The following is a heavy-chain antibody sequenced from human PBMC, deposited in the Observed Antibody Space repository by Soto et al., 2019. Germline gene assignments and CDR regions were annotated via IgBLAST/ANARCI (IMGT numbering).Heavy chain of an antibody. Sequence: QVQLQESGPALVRPSETLSLSCTVSGDNSGVYYWTWVRQPPGKGLEWIGNIYNSGNTNYNPALKSRVGISIDTSKKQFSLKLPSVTAADTAVYFCGRSGGDGPWRGGRRHSDFYMDVWGPGTTVTVSS. D-gene: IGHD2-21*02. V-gene: IGHV4-61*08. CDR2: IYNSGNT. CDR3: GRSGGDGPWRGGRRHSDFYMDV. J-gene: IGHJ6*02. CDR1: GDNSGVYY.